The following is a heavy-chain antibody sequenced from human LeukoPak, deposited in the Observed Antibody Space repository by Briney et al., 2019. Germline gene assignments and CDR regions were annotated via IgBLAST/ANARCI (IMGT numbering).Heavy chain of an antibody. CDR3: ARCYYDGSGFYYYFDY. J-gene: IGHJ4*02. CDR2: IYSGGNT. Sequence: PGGSLSLSCAASGFSVSNYYMSWVRQAPGKGLEWVSVIYSGGNTYYTDSVKGRFTIPRDNPKNTVFLQMGSLRGEDTAVYYCARCYYDGSGFYYYFDYWGQGTLVTVSS. V-gene: IGHV3-53*01. CDR1: GFSVSNYY. D-gene: IGHD3-22*01.